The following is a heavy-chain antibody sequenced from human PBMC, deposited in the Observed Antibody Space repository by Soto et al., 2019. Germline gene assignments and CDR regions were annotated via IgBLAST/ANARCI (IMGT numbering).Heavy chain of an antibody. D-gene: IGHD1-26*01. CDR1: DGSISSYY. J-gene: IGHJ4*02. CDR2: IYDSGST. V-gene: IGHV4-59*08. CDR3: AGDIRSGSYRFDY. Sequence: QVQLQESGPGLVKPSETLSLTCTVSDGSISSYYWSWLRQPPGKGLEWIGYIYDSGSTLYNPSLKSRVTISVDRPNNPFSLKLSSVTAADTAIYYCAGDIRSGSYRFDYWGQGALVTVFS.